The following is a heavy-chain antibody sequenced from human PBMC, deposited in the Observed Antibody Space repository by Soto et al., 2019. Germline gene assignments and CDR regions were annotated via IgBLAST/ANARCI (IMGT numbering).Heavy chain of an antibody. CDR3: ARDQPLGYCSSTSCSTRFDP. V-gene: IGHV1-69*06. CDR2: IIPIFGTA. CDR1: GGTFSSYA. D-gene: IGHD2-2*01. Sequence: QVQPVQSGAEVKKPGSSVKVSCKASGGTFSSYAISWVRQAPGQGLEWMGGIIPIFGTANYAQKFQGRVTITADKSTSTAYMELSSLRSEDTAVYYCARDQPLGYCSSTSCSTRFDPWGQGTLVTVSS. J-gene: IGHJ5*02.